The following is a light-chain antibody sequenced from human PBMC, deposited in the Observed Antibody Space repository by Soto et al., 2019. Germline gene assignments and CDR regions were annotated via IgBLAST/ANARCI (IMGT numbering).Light chain of an antibody. V-gene: IGKV1-13*02. J-gene: IGKJ2*01. CDR2: AAS. CDR1: QGISSA. CDR3: QQFNSYPT. Sequence: AIQLTQSPSSLSASVGDRVTITCRASQGISSALAWYQQKPGKAPKLLIYAASSWESGVPSRFSGSGSGTDFNLTISSLQPDDFATSYCQQFNSYPTFGQGTKLEIK.